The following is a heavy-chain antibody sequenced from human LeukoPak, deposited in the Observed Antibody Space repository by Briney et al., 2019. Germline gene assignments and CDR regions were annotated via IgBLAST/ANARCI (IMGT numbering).Heavy chain of an antibody. CDR2: ISSSSSYI. D-gene: IGHD3-3*01. CDR3: ARGWSTYYYGMDV. CDR1: GFTFSSYS. Sequence: GGSLRLSCAASGFTFSSYSMNWVRQAPGKGLEWVSSISSSSSYIYYADSVKGRFTISRDNAKNSLYLQMNSLRAEDTAVYYCARGWSTYYYGMDVWGQGTTVTVSS. J-gene: IGHJ6*02. V-gene: IGHV3-21*01.